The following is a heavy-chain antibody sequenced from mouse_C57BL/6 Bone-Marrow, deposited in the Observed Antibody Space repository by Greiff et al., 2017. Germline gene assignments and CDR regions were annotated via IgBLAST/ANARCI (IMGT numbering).Heavy chain of an antibody. CDR2: INPYNGGT. D-gene: IGHD1-1*01. CDR1: GYTFTDYY. J-gene: IGHJ2*01. CDR3: ARGYYGSSLED. V-gene: IGHV1-19*01. Sequence: VQLQQSGPVLVKPGASVKMSCKASGYTFTDYYMNWVKQSHGKSLEWIGVINPYNGGTSYNQKFKGKATLTVDKSSSTAYMELNSLTSEDSAVYYCARGYYGSSLEDWGTGTTLTVSS.